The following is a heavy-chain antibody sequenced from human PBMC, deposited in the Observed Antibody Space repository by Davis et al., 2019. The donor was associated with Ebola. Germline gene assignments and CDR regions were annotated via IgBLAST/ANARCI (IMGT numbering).Heavy chain of an antibody. CDR3: ATLSYGMDV. CDR1: GFTFRSYY. V-gene: IGHV3-74*01. CDR2: IDPDGSVI. J-gene: IGHJ6*02. Sequence: HTGGSLSLSCAVSGFTFRSYYMYWVRHVPGKGLVWVPGIDPDGSVISYADSVKGRFTISRDNAKDTVYLQMNSLRAEDSAEYYCATLSYGMDVWGQGTTVTVSS.